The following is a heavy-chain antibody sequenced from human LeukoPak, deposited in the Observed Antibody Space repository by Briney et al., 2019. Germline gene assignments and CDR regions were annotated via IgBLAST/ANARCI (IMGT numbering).Heavy chain of an antibody. CDR3: ARVYSSSWYGAYNWFDP. CDR2: INPNSGGT. V-gene: IGHV1-2*02. CDR1: GYTFTGYY. D-gene: IGHD6-13*01. Sequence: GASVKVSCKASGYTFTGYYMHWVRQAPGQGLEWMGWINPNSGGTNYAQKFQGRVTMTRDASISAAYMELSRLRSDDTAVYYCARVYSSSWYGAYNWFDPWGQGTLVTVSS. J-gene: IGHJ5*02.